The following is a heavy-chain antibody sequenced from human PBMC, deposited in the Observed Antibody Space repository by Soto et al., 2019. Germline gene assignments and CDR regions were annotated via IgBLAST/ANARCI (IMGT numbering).Heavy chain of an antibody. CDR3: AKDAFSTPSNS. Sequence: GGSLRLSCAASGFTFSSFAMTWVRQAPGKGLEWVANINQDSSGKYYVDSVKGRFTISRDNARNLLFLQMNSLRVEDTGVYFCAKDAFSTPSNSWGQGTLVTGLL. D-gene: IGHD2-8*01. CDR2: INQDSSGK. CDR1: GFTFSSFA. V-gene: IGHV3-7*03. J-gene: IGHJ5*02.